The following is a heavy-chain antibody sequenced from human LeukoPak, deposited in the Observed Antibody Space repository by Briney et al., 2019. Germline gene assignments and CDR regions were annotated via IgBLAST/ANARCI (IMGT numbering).Heavy chain of an antibody. J-gene: IGHJ4*02. CDR3: ALRFSEALAFDY. CDR1: GFSVSSRGVA. D-gene: IGHD6-6*01. V-gene: IGHV2-5*01. Sequence: SGPTLVKPTQTLTVTCSFSGFSVSSRGVAVAWIRQPPGKALEWLGIIFWNDEKHYSPSLNNRLTITKDTSKNQVVLTMTNMDPVDTATYYCALRFSEALAFDYWGQGTLVTVSS. CDR2: IFWNDEK.